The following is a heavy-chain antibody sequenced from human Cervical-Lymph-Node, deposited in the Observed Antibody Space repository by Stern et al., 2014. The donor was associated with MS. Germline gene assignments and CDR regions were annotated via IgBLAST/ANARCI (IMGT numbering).Heavy chain of an antibody. D-gene: IGHD1-14*01. J-gene: IGHJ6*02. Sequence: VQLVESGAEVKKPGSSVKISCKASGGTFRVYAIHWLRQAPGQGLEWMGGIIPVLGTANYAQKFQGRVTITADESTRTTAMQLSSLRSNDTAVYYCARDGRHSYTYALDVWGQGTTVSVSS. CDR1: GGTFRVYA. CDR3: ARDGRHSYTYALDV. V-gene: IGHV1-69*01. CDR2: IIPVLGTA.